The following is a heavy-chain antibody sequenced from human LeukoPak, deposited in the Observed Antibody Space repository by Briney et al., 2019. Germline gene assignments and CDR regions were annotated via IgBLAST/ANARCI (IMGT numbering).Heavy chain of an antibody. CDR1: GFSFSSYG. J-gene: IGHJ4*02. CDR3: AKMPGDFWSAFYHYFDS. V-gene: IGHV3-30*18. D-gene: IGHD3-3*01. CDR2: TSYDGSNK. Sequence: PGRSLRLSCAASGFSFSSYGMHWVRQAPGKGLEWVALTSYDGSNKYYGDSVKGRLTISRDNSKNTLYLQMNSLRAQDTAVYYCAKMPGDFWSAFYHYFDSWGQGTLVSVSS.